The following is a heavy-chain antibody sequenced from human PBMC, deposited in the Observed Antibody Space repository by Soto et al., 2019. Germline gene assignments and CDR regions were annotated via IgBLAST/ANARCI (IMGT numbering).Heavy chain of an antibody. CDR2: INHSGST. J-gene: IGHJ5*02. Sequence: QVQLQQWGAGLLKPSETLSLTCAVYGGSFSGYYWSWIRQPPGKGLEWIGEINHSGSTNYNPSLKSPVTISVDTSKNQFSLKLSSVTAADTAVYYCARGNSMYYDFWSGYPNNWFDPWGQGTLVTVSS. D-gene: IGHD3-3*01. CDR1: GGSFSGYY. V-gene: IGHV4-34*01. CDR3: ARGNSMYYDFWSGYPNNWFDP.